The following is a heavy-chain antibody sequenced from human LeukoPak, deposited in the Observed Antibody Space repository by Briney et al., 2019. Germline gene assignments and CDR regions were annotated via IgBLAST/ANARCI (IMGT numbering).Heavy chain of an antibody. Sequence: ASVKVSCKASGYTFTGYYMHWVRQAPGQGLEWMGWISAYNGNTNYAQKVQGRVTMTTDTSTSTAYMELRSLRSDDTAVYYCARTGIYDGSGYYYWGQGTLVTVSS. CDR1: GYTFTGYY. J-gene: IGHJ4*02. V-gene: IGHV1-18*04. CDR3: ARTGIYDGSGYYY. CDR2: ISAYNGNT. D-gene: IGHD3-22*01.